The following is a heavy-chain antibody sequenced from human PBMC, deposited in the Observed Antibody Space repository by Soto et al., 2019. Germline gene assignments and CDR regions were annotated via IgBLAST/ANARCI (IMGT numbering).Heavy chain of an antibody. CDR1: GGSINSDDSF. D-gene: IGHD1-26*01. Sequence: SETLSLTCSVSGGSINSDDSFWGWVRQSPGKGLEWIGSLYYGGSTFYNPSLKSRVTISLDTSKNQFSLRLTSVTAADTAIYYCARQLPVGATSWFDPWGQGTLVTVSS. CDR3: ARQLPVGATSWFDP. V-gene: IGHV4-39*01. J-gene: IGHJ5*02. CDR2: LYYGGST.